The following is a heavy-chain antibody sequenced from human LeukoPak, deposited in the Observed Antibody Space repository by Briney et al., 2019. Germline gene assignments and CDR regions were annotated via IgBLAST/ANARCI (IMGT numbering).Heavy chain of an antibody. J-gene: IGHJ1*01. Sequence: GGSLRLSCAASGFTFSSSRMHWVRHVPGKGLVWVSRIKSDGTVTTDADYVKGRFTISRDNAKNTLYLQMNSLRVEDTAVYYCVRGPNSSNWYGSEYFQHWGQGTLVTVSS. CDR2: IKSDGTVT. V-gene: IGHV3-74*01. CDR1: GFTFSSSR. D-gene: IGHD6-13*01. CDR3: VRGPNSSNWYGSEYFQH.